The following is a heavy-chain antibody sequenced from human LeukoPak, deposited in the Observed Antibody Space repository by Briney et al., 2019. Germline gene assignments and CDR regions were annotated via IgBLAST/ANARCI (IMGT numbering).Heavy chain of an antibody. CDR3: TRGVGARLAD. CDR2: IHHRGGT. J-gene: IGHJ4*02. V-gene: IGHV4-34*01. D-gene: IGHD1-26*01. CDR1: GWTFSGYS. Sequence: PSETLSLTCAVYGWTFSGYSWIRQPPGKGLEWIGEIHHRGGTNYNPSLRSRVTISIDTSKNQFSLKLTSVTAADPAVYYCTRGVGARLADWGQGNLVAVSS.